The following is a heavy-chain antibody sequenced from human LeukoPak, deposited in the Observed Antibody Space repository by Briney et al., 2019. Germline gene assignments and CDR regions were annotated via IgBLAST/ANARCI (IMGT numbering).Heavy chain of an antibody. CDR3: ARVVTPRYCSTTSCYWKGWFDP. D-gene: IGHD2-2*01. Sequence: SVKVSCKASGGTLSRFGISWVRQAPGQGLECMGGIIPIFGTANYAQKFQGRVTITADESTSTAYMELSSLKSEDTAVYYCARVVTPRYCSTTSCYWKGWFDPWGQGTLVTVSS. CDR2: IIPIFGTA. V-gene: IGHV1-69*13. CDR1: GGTLSRFG. J-gene: IGHJ5*02.